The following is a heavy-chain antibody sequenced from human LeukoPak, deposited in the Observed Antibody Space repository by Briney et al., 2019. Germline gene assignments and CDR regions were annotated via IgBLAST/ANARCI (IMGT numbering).Heavy chain of an antibody. J-gene: IGHJ4*02. CDR1: GYSFTSYW. D-gene: IGHD3-10*01. Sequence: GESLKISCRGSGYSFTSYWIGWVRQMPGKGLEWMGIIYPGDSDTRYSPPFQGQVTISADKSISTAYLQWSSLKASDTAMYYCARLVYGSGSKYYFDYWGQGTLVTVSS. CDR2: IYPGDSDT. CDR3: ARLVYGSGSKYYFDY. V-gene: IGHV5-51*01.